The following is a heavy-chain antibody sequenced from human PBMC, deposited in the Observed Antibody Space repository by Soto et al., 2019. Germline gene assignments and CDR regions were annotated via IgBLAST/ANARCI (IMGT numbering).Heavy chain of an antibody. Sequence: SETLSLTCTVSGGSISSYYWSWIRQPPGKGLEWIGYIYYSGSTNYNPSLKSRVTISVDTSKNQFSLKLSSVTAADTAVYYCARGIRNILTGYYMYYYYYGMDVWGQGTTVTVSS. CDR1: GGSISSYY. CDR3: ARGIRNILTGYYMYYYYYGMDV. J-gene: IGHJ6*02. D-gene: IGHD3-9*01. V-gene: IGHV4-59*12. CDR2: IYYSGST.